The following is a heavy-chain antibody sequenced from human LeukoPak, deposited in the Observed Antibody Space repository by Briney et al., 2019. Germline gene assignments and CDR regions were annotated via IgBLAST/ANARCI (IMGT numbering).Heavy chain of an antibody. CDR3: AKGLERESRLDS. D-gene: IGHD1-1*01. V-gene: IGHV3-23*01. CDR2: IRNSDGMT. Sequence: GGSLRLSCAASGFMFSSYWMSWVRQAPGQGLEWVSGIRNSDGMTYYADSVRGRFTISTDNSKNTLYLQMNSLRAEDTALYYCAKGLERESRLDSWGQGTLVTVSS. J-gene: IGHJ4*02. CDR1: GFMFSSYW.